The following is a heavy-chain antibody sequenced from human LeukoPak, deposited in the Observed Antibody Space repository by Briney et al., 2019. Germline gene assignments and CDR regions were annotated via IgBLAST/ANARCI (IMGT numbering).Heavy chain of an antibody. CDR3: ASADPSLLLRFGEPGEN. D-gene: IGHD3-10*01. CDR2: ISGYNGNT. V-gene: IGHV1-18*01. CDR1: GYTFTNYG. Sequence: GASVKVSCKASGYTFTNYGITWVRQAPGQGLEWMGWISGYNGNTNYAQKLQDRVTLTTDTSTSTAYMELRSLRSDDTAVYYCASADPSLLLRFGEPGENRVQGTLVTVSS. J-gene: IGHJ4*02.